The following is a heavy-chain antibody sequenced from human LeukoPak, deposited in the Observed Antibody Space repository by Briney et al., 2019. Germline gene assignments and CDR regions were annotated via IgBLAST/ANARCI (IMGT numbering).Heavy chain of an antibody. Sequence: ALVKVSCKASGYTFTSYGISWVRQAPGQGLEWMGWMNPNSGNTGYAQKFQGRVTMTRNTPTSTAYMELSSLRSEDTAVFYCAIRGGIVGGYDGFDIWGQGTMVTVSS. CDR2: MNPNSGNT. V-gene: IGHV1-8*02. CDR1: GYTFTSYG. CDR3: AIRGGIVGGYDGFDI. D-gene: IGHD1-26*01. J-gene: IGHJ3*02.